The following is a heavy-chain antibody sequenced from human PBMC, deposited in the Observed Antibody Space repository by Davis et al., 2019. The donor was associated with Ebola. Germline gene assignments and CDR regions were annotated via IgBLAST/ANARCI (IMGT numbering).Heavy chain of an antibody. D-gene: IGHD4-17*01. CDR3: ARGDYAGSSFDY. CDR1: GDSISTYY. V-gene: IGHV4-4*09. Sequence: SETLSLTCSVSGDSISTYYWHWIRQPPGKGLEWVGCIQNSGSPIYNPSLESLVTLSVDGSTNQFSLKLTSVTAADTAVYYWARGDYAGSSFDYWGQGTLVTVSS. J-gene: IGHJ4*02. CDR2: IQNSGSP.